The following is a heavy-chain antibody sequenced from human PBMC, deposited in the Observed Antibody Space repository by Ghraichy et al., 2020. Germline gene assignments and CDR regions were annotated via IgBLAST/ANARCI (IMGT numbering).Heavy chain of an antibody. Sequence: SETLSLTCAVYGGSFSGYYWSWIRQPPGKGLEWIGEINHSGSTNYNPSLKSRVTISVDTSKNQFSLKLSSVTAADTAVYYCARGGSDGSSWYQAYYYYYGMDVWGQGTTVTVSS. V-gene: IGHV4-34*01. CDR2: INHSGST. D-gene: IGHD6-13*01. CDR3: ARGGSDGSSWYQAYYYYYGMDV. J-gene: IGHJ6*02. CDR1: GGSFSGYY.